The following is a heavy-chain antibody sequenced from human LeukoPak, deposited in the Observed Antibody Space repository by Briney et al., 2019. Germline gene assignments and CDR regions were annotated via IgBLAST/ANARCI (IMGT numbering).Heavy chain of an antibody. V-gene: IGHV4-59*01. J-gene: IGHJ5*02. Sequence: PSETLSLTCTVSGGSISSYYWSWIRQSPRKGLEWIGNMHYSGSTNYNPSLKSRVRLSVDTSKNQFSLKLSSVTAADTAVYYCARAYYDFWSGYLNWFDPWGQGTLVTVSS. D-gene: IGHD3-3*01. CDR1: GGSISSYY. CDR2: MHYSGST. CDR3: ARAYYDFWSGYLNWFDP.